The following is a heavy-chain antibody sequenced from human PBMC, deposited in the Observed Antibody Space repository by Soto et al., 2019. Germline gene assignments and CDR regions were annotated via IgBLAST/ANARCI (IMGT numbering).Heavy chain of an antibody. V-gene: IGHV1-69*06. CDR3: ARAFRDGYNDNDGYFGL. CDR2: IIPIFGTA. CDR1: GGTFSSYA. Sequence: SVKVSSKASGGTFSSYAISWVRQAPGQGLEWMGGIIPIFGTANYAQKFQGRVTITADKSTSTAYMALRSLRSEDTAVYYCARAFRDGYNDNDGYFGLWGRVTLFIVSS. D-gene: IGHD5-12*01. J-gene: IGHJ2*01.